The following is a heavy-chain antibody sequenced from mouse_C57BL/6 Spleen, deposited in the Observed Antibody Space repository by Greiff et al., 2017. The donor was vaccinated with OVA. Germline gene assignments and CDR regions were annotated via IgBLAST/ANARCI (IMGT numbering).Heavy chain of an antibody. D-gene: IGHD2-4*01. CDR2: IDPSDSYT. V-gene: IGHV1-69*01. J-gene: IGHJ4*01. Sequence: QVQLQQPGAELVMPGASVKLSCKASGYTFTSYWMHWVKQRPGQGLEWIGEIDPSDSYTNYNQKFKGKSTLTVDKSSSTAYMQLSSLTSEDSAVYYCARPYDYDGGYYAMDYWGQGTSVTVSS. CDR1: GYTFTSYW. CDR3: ARPYDYDGGYYAMDY.